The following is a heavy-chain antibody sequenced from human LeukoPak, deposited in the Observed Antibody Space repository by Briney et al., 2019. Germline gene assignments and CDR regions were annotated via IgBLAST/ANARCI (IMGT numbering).Heavy chain of an antibody. V-gene: IGHV3-30*04. CDR1: GFTFSSYA. J-gene: IGHJ4*02. CDR3: ARASNFYDSSGYTGYYFDY. Sequence: GGSLRLSCAASGFTFSSYAMHWVRQAPGKGLEWVAVISYDGSKKYYADSVKGRFTISRDNSKNTLYLQMNSLRAEDTAVYYCARASNFYDSSGYTGYYFDYWGQGTLVTVSS. D-gene: IGHD3-22*01. CDR2: ISYDGSKK.